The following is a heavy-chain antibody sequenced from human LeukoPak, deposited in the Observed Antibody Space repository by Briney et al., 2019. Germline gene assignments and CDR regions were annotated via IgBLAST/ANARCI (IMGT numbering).Heavy chain of an antibody. CDR3: TTELGGYFDY. CDR1: GFTFSNAW. J-gene: IGHJ4*02. D-gene: IGHD3-16*01. CDR2: IKSKTDGETT. Sequence: PGGSLRLSCAASGFTFSNAWMSWVRQAPGKGLEWVGRIKSKTDGETTDYAAPVKGRFTISRDDSKNTLYLQMNSLKAEDTAVYYCTTELGGYFDYWGQGTLVTVSS. V-gene: IGHV3-15*01.